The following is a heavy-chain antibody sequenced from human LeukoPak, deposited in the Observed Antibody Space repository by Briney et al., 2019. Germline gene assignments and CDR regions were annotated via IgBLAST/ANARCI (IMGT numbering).Heavy chain of an antibody. D-gene: IGHD2-2*01. CDR3: ARDPKRYCSSTSCPMGDY. Sequence: ASVKVSCKASGYTFTSYDINWVRQATGQGLEWMGWMNPNSGNTGYAQKFQGRVTMTRNTSISTAYMELSSLRSDDTAVYYCARDPKRYCSSTSCPMGDYWGQGTLVTVSS. V-gene: IGHV1-8*01. J-gene: IGHJ4*02. CDR2: MNPNSGNT. CDR1: GYTFTSYD.